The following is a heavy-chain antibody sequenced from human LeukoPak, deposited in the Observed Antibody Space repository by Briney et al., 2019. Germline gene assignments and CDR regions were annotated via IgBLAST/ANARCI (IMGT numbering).Heavy chain of an antibody. D-gene: IGHD5-18*01. CDR1: GGSISSGSYS. CDR2: FYYTGNT. CDR3: ARSRGYSYGLDAFDI. V-gene: IGHV4-30-4*07. J-gene: IGHJ3*02. Sequence: PSEALSLTCAVSGGSISSGSYSWSWIRQPPGKGLEWIGYFYYTGNTYYNPSLKSRITISVDTSKNQFSLKLSSVTAADTAVYYCARSRGYSYGLDAFDIWGQGTMVTVSS.